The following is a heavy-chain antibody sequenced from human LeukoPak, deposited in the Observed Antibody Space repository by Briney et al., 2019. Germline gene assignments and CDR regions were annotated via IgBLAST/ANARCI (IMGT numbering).Heavy chain of an antibody. V-gene: IGHV3-21*01. CDR2: ISSTSIYI. Sequence: GGSLRLSCAASGFTFSSFAMNWVRQAPGKGLEWVSSISSTSIYIYYADSVKGRFTISRDNTKNSLYLQMNSLTAEDTAVYYCATTNPLQDWGQGTLVTVSS. CDR3: ATTNPLQD. J-gene: IGHJ1*01. D-gene: IGHD2-2*01. CDR1: GFTFSSFA.